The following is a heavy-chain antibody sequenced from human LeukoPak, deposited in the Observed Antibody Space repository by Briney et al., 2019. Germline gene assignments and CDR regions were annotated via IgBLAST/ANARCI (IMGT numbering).Heavy chain of an antibody. CDR3: AKGGSYTQNDY. J-gene: IGHJ4*02. D-gene: IGHD1-26*01. CDR2: ISDSGGST. V-gene: IGHV3-23*01. CDR1: GITFSSYA. Sequence: GGLLRLSCAATGITFSSYAMSWVRLAPGNGLEWVSAISDSGGSTYYADSVKGRFTISRDNSKNTLYLQMNSLRAEDTAVYYCAKGGSYTQNDYWGQGTVVTVSS.